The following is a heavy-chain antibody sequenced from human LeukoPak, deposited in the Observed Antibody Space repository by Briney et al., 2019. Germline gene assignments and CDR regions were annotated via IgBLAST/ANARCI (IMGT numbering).Heavy chain of an antibody. CDR1: GGSVSSGSYY. J-gene: IGHJ3*02. V-gene: IGHV4-61*01. D-gene: IGHD3-10*01. Sequence: PSETLSLTCTVSGGSVSSGSYYWSWIRQPPGKGPEWIGYIYYSGSTNYNPSLKSRVTISVDTSKNQFSLKLSSVTAADTAVYYCARPLLWFGELLEPDAFDIWGQGTMVTVSS. CDR3: ARPLLWFGELLEPDAFDI. CDR2: IYYSGST.